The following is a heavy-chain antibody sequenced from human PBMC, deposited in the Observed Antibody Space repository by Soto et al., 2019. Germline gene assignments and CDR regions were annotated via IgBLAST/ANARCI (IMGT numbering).Heavy chain of an antibody. D-gene: IGHD3-3*01. CDR2: IYYSGST. V-gene: IGHV4-30-2*05. Sequence: SETLSLTCAVSGDTISSGGFSWSWIRQPPGKGLEWIGYIYYSGSTYYNPSLKSRVTISVDTSKNQFSLKLSSVTAADTAVYYCARENHDFWSGYAAYWGQGTLVTVSS. CDR3: ARENHDFWSGYAAY. CDR1: GDTISSGGFS. J-gene: IGHJ4*02.